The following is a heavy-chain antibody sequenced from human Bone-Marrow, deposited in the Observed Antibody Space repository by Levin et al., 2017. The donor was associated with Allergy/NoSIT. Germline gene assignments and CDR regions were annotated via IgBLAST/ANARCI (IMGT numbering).Heavy chain of an antibody. D-gene: IGHD1-26*01. CDR1: GFTFGAYG. V-gene: IGHV3-33*01. J-gene: IGHJ5*01. CDR2: IWYDGSNK. Sequence: QAGGSLRLSCEGSGFTFGAYGMHWVRQAPGKGLEWMGVIWYDGSNKKNADSVKGRFTISRDNSKNTLYLHMNSLRAEDTGVYYCARASDSGSYYNWFDSWGQGTLVTVSS. CDR3: ARASDSGSYYNWFDS.